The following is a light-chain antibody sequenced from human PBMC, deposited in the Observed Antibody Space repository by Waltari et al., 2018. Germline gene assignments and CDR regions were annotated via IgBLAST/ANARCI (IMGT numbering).Light chain of an antibody. CDR3: MQGTTWPFS. CDR1: QSLVDSDGNSF. J-gene: IGKJ2*03. V-gene: IGKV2-30*01. Sequence: DVKMTQSPLSLPVTPGQPASISCRSSQSLVDSDGNSFLNWFQQRPGQPPSRLSYKVSKRDSGVPDRVNASGSGTDFTLKISRVEAEDVGVYYCMQGTTWPFSFGQGTELEIK. CDR2: KVS.